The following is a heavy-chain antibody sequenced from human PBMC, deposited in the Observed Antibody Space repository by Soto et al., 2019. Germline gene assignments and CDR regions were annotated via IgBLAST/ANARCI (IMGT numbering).Heavy chain of an antibody. CDR2: IIPIFGTA. Sequence: QVQLVQSGAEVKKPGSSVKVSCKASGGTFSSYAISWVRQAPGQGLEWMGGIIPIFGTANYAQKFQGRVTIPADESTSTAYMELSSLRSEDTAVYYCARDRLGSGCTNGVCYHYWGQGTLVTVSS. CDR1: GGTFSSYA. D-gene: IGHD2-8*01. CDR3: ARDRLGSGCTNGVCYHY. V-gene: IGHV1-69*12. J-gene: IGHJ4*02.